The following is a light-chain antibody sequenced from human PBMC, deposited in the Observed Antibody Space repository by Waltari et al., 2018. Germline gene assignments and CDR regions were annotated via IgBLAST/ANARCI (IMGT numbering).Light chain of an antibody. CDR3: AAWDDRLNGLV. V-gene: IGLV1-44*01. J-gene: IGLJ3*02. CDR2: GNN. Sequence: QSVVTQPPSASGTPGQRVTISCSGSSSNIGRNTVNWYQELSGPAPKLLLYGNNKRPAGVPDRFSDAKSGTSASLAISGLQPEDEADYYCAAWDDRLNGLVFGGGTKLTVL. CDR1: SSNIGRNT.